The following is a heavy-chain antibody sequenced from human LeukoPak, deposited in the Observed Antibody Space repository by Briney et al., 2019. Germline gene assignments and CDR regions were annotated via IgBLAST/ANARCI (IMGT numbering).Heavy chain of an antibody. D-gene: IGHD1-26*01. CDR3: AHRLVGATDNYFDY. J-gene: IGHJ4*02. CDR1: GFSLSTSGVG. V-gene: IGHV2-5*01. Sequence: SGPTLVNPSQTLTLTCTFSGFSLSTSGVGVGWIRQPPGKALECLALRYLNDDKRYSPSMKSKLTITYTTAKNQRGVTMTNMDPVDTATYYCAHRLVGATDNYFDYWGQGTLVTVSS. CDR2: RYLNDDK.